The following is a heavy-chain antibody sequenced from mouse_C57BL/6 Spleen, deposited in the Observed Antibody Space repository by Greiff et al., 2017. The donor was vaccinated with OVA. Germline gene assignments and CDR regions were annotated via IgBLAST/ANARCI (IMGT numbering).Heavy chain of an antibody. D-gene: IGHD1-1*01. Sequence: VLLVESGAELVRPGSSVKLSCKASGYTFTSYWMHWVKQRPIQGLEWIGNIDPSDSETHYNPKFKDKATLTVDKSSSTAYMQLSSLTSEDSAVYYCARSRSTTVGQAPDAMDYWGQGTSVTVSS. CDR2: IDPSDSET. CDR3: ARSRSTTVGQAPDAMDY. J-gene: IGHJ4*01. V-gene: IGHV1-52*01. CDR1: GYTFTSYW.